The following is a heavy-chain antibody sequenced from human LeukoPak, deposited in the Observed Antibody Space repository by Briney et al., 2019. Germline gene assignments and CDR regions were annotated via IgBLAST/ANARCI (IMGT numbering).Heavy chain of an antibody. CDR1: GFTFSDYY. D-gene: IGHD3-10*01. J-gene: IGHJ4*02. V-gene: IGHV3-30*18. CDR3: AKGDSSGSYHYFDY. CDR2: VSFDGSNK. Sequence: GGSLRLSCAASGFTFSDYYMSWVRQAPGMGLDWVAAVSFDGSNKYYADSVKGRFTISRDNSRDTLFLQMSSLRAEDTAVYYCAKGDSSGSYHYFDYWGQGSLITVSS.